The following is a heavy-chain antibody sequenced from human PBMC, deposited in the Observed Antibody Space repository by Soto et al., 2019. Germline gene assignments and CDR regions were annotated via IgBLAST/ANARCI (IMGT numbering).Heavy chain of an antibody. D-gene: IGHD3-3*01. V-gene: IGHV4-59*01. CDR1: GGSISSYY. J-gene: IGHJ6*02. CDR2: IYYSGST. Sequence: SETLSLTCTVSGGSISSYYWSWIRQPPGKGLEWIGYIYYSGSTNYNPSLKSRVTISVGTSKNQFSLKLSSVTAADTAVYYCARVTWSGYYSYYYYGMDVWGQGTTVTVSS. CDR3: ARVTWSGYYSYYYYGMDV.